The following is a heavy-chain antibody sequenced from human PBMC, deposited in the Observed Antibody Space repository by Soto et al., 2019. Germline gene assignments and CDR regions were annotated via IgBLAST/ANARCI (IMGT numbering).Heavy chain of an antibody. CDR2: IHYSGST. V-gene: IGHV4-59*12. Sequence: SETLSLTCTVSGGSISGYYWSWIRQSPGKGLEWIGYIHYSGSTYYNPSLKSRVTISVDRSKNQFSLKLSSVTAADTAVYYCARVPSPWGQGTLVTVSS. CDR1: GGSISGYY. CDR3: ARVPSP. J-gene: IGHJ5*02.